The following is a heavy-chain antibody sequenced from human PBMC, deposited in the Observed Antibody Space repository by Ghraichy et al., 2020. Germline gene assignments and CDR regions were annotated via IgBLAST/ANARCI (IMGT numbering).Heavy chain of an antibody. CDR1: GFSFSSYG. CDR2: IWHDGSNK. J-gene: IGHJ4*02. V-gene: IGHV3-33*01. CDR3: ARDNGEYSSSSGGDY. Sequence: GGSLRLSCAAYGFSFSSYGMHWVRQAPGKGLEWVAVIWHDGSNKHYGKSVKGRFTISRDNSKNTLYLEMNSLRAEDSAVYFCARDNGEYSSSSGGDYWGQGTLVTVSS. D-gene: IGHD6-19*01.